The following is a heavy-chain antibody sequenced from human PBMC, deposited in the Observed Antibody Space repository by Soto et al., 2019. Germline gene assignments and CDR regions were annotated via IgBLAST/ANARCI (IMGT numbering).Heavy chain of an antibody. Sequence: VQLVESGGGVVQPGRSLRLSCAASGFTFSSYAMHWVRQAPGKGLEWVSTILVGGSTHYPDSVKGRFTISRDNSKNTVFLQMNSLTAGDTAVYYCAKATATGGGAFDICGQGTVVTVSS. V-gene: IGHV3-23*04. CDR2: ILVGGST. CDR3: AKATATGGGAFDI. CDR1: GFTFSSYA. D-gene: IGHD2-8*02. J-gene: IGHJ3*02.